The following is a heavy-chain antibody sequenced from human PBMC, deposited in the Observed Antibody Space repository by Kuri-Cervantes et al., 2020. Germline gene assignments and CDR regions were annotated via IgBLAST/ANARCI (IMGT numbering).Heavy chain of an antibody. CDR3: ATLGVGYCSTKTCRFDY. D-gene: IGHD2-2*01. CDR2: ISSSSSTI. CDR1: GFTFSSYS. V-gene: IGHV3-48*01. J-gene: IGHJ4*02. Sequence: GESLKISCAASGFTFSSYSMNWVRQAPGKGLEWVSYISSSSSTIYYADSVKGRFTISRDNAKNSLYLQMNSLTAEDTAVYYCATLGVGYCSTKTCRFDYWGQGTLVTVSS.